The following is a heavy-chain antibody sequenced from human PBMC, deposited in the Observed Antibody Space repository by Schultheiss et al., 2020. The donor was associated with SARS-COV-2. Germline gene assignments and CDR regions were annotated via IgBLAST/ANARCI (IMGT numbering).Heavy chain of an antibody. CDR1: GYTFTSYD. CDR2: ISAYNGNT. Sequence: ASVKVSCKASGYTFTSYDINWVRQAPGQGLEWMGWISAYNGNTDYAQKLQGRVTMTTDTSTSTAYMELSSLRSEDTAVYYCGCRSVFDTNNYYYKVMDVWGQGTTVTAP. J-gene: IGHJ6*02. V-gene: IGHV1-18*01. CDR3: GCRSVFDTNNYYYKVMDV. D-gene: IGHD5/OR15-5a*01.